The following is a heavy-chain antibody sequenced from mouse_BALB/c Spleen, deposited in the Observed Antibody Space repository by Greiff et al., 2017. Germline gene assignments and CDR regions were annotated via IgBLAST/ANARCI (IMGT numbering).Heavy chain of an antibody. Sequence: VQLQESGAELVRPGTSVKISCKASGYAFTNYWLGWVKQRPGHGLEWIGDIYPGSGNTYYNEKFKGKATLTADKSSSTAYMQLSSLTSEDSAVYFCARRASWYFDVWGAGTTVTVSS. CDR2: IYPGSGNT. J-gene: IGHJ1*01. D-gene: IGHD3-3*01. CDR1: GYAFTNYW. CDR3: ARRASWYFDV. V-gene: IGHV1-63*01.